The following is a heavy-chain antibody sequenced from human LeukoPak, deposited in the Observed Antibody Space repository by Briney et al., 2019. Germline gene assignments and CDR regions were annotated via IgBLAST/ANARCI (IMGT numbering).Heavy chain of an antibody. J-gene: IGHJ4*02. V-gene: IGHV3-30*03. CDR2: ISYDGSNK. Sequence: GRSLRLSCAASGFTFSSSGMHWVRQAPGKGLEWVAVISYDGSNKYYADSVKGRFTISRDISKNTLYLQMNSLRAEDTAVYYCARRRLASGYIEEYYFDYWGQGTLVTVSS. CDR1: GFTFSSSG. D-gene: IGHD5-12*01. CDR3: ARRRLASGYIEEYYFDY.